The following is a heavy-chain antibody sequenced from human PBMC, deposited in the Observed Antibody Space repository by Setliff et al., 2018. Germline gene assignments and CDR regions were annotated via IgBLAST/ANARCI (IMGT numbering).Heavy chain of an antibody. Sequence: SETLSLTCAVPGASINSGHYWGWIRQPPGKGLEWIATIYHRGRKYYNPSLQSRVSVSLDTSKNHFSLRLTSMTAADTAVYYCATPGRDDLDSPFEPFDIWGQGTMVTVSS. V-gene: IGHV4-38-2*01. D-gene: IGHD3-3*01. J-gene: IGHJ3*02. CDR3: ATPGRDDLDSPFEPFDI. CDR2: IYHRGRK. CDR1: GASINSGHY.